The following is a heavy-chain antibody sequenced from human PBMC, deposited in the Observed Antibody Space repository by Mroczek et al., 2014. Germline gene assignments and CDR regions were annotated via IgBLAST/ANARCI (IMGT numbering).Heavy chain of an antibody. Sequence: QVQLQQWGAGLLKPSETLSLTCAVYGGSFSGYYWSWIRQPPGKGLEWIGEINHSGSTNYNPSLKSRVTISVDTSKNQFSLKLSSVTAADTAVYYCARGTGGRYCSGGSCYSNNWFDPWGQGTLVTVSS. CDR3: ARGTGGRYCSGGSCYSNNWFDP. CDR2: INHSGST. D-gene: IGHD2-15*01. J-gene: IGHJ5*02. CDR1: GGSFSGYY. V-gene: IGHV4-34*01.